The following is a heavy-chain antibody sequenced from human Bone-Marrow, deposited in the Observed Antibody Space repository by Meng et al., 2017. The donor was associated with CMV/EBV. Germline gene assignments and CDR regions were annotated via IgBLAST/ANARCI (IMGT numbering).Heavy chain of an antibody. CDR3: ARTLYSSSWSHELIYYYYGMDV. Sequence: SETLSLTCAVYGGSFSGYYWSWIRQPPGKGLEWIGEINHSGSTNYNPSLKSRVTISVDTSKNQFSLKRSSVTAADTAVYYCARTLYSSSWSHELIYYYYGMDVWGQGTTVTVSS. CDR2: INHSGST. D-gene: IGHD6-13*01. J-gene: IGHJ6*02. CDR1: GGSFSGYY. V-gene: IGHV4-34*01.